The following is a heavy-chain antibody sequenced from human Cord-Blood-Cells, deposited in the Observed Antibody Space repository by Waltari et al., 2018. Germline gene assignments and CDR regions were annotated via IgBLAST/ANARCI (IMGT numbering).Heavy chain of an antibody. CDR3: ARGPMVYGFAFDI. CDR1: GGTFSSYA. V-gene: IGHV1-69*10. Sequence: QVQLVQSGAEVKKPGSSVKVSCKASGGTFSSYAISWVRQAPGQGLEWMGGVSPILSLANYAPNFQGIVAITADKSTSTGYMELSSLRSEDTAVYYCARGPMVYGFAFDIWGQGTMVTVSS. D-gene: IGHD2-8*01. J-gene: IGHJ3*02. CDR2: VSPILSLA.